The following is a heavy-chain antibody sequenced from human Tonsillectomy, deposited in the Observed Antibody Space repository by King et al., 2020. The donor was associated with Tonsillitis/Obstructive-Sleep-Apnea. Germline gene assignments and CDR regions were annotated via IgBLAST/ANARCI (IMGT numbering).Heavy chain of an antibody. CDR3: AKARVGTGYGFYS. CDR1: GFTFYSYA. Sequence: VQLVESGGGLAQPGGSLRVSCAASGFTFYSYAMSWVRQSPGKGLEWVSTISGRGDITDYADSVKGRLTISRDNSKNTLSLQMNGLGFEDTAVYYCAKARVGTGYGFYSWGQGTLVTVSS. D-gene: IGHD3-9*01. V-gene: IGHV3-23*04. CDR2: ISGRGDIT. J-gene: IGHJ4*02.